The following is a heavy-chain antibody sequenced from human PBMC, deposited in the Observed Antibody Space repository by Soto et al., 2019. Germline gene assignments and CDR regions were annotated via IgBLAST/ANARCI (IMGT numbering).Heavy chain of an antibody. CDR3: ARGGHCTNGVCSALDY. CDR1: GGSISTYY. D-gene: IGHD2-8*01. CDR2: IYYGGSA. J-gene: IGHJ4*02. V-gene: IGHV4-59*08. Sequence: QVQLQESGPGLVKPSETLSLTCTVSGGSISTYYWNWIRQPPGKGLEWIGYIYYGGSANYNPSLKRRVTISVDTSKKQFSLKLSSVTAADTAVYYCARGGHCTNGVCSALDYWGQGTLGTVSS.